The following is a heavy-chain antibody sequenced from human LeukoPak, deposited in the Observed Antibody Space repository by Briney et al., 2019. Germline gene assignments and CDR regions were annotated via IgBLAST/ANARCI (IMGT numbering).Heavy chain of an antibody. CDR2: ISYDGSNE. V-gene: IGHV3-30*04. Sequence: GGSLRLSCAASGFTFSSYAMHWVRQAPGKGLEWVAVISYDGSNEYYADSVKGRFTISRDNSKNALYLQMNSLRAEDTAVYYCARESLQSNDYGDYYDYWGQGTLVTVSS. D-gene: IGHD4-17*01. J-gene: IGHJ4*02. CDR1: GFTFSSYA. CDR3: ARESLQSNDYGDYYDY.